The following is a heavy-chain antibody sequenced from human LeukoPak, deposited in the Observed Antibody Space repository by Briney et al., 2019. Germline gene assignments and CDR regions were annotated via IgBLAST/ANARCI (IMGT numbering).Heavy chain of an antibody. J-gene: IGHJ3*02. CDR3: ARDSRVGLGATDAFDI. Sequence: PGGSLRLSCAASGFTFRAYSMNWVRQAPGKGLEWVSYISSSSSTIYYADSVKGRFTISRDNAKNSLYLQMNSLRAEDTAVYYCARDSRVGLGATDAFDIWGQGTMVTVSS. CDR1: GFTFRAYS. D-gene: IGHD1-26*01. CDR2: ISSSSSTI. V-gene: IGHV3-48*01.